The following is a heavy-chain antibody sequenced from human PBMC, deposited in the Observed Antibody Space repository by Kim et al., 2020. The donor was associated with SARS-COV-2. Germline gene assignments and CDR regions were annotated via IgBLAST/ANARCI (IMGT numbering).Heavy chain of an antibody. CDR1: GFTFDDYA. CDR3: ANDKYRVAKIVLDY. D-gene: IGHD5-12*01. J-gene: IGHJ4*02. Sequence: GGSLRLSCAASGFTFDDYAMHWVRQAPGKGLEWVSLISWDGGSTYYADSVKGRFTISRDNSKNSLYLQMNRLRAEDTALYYCANDKYRVAKIVLDYWGQ. CDR2: ISWDGGST. V-gene: IGHV3-43D*03.